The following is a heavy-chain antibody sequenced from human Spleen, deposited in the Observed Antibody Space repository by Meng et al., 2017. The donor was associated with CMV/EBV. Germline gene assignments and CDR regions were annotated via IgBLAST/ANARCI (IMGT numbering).Heavy chain of an antibody. CDR2: IRYDGSNK. CDR1: GFTFSSYG. V-gene: IGHV3-30*02. D-gene: IGHD3-3*01. CDR3: AKDRPRITIFARRGDGMDV. J-gene: IGHJ6*02. Sequence: GESLKISCAASGFTFSSYGMHWVRQAPGKGLEWVAFIRYDGSNKYYAYSVKGRFTISRDNSKNTLYLQMNSLRAEDTAVYYCAKDRPRITIFARRGDGMDVWGQGTTVTVSS.